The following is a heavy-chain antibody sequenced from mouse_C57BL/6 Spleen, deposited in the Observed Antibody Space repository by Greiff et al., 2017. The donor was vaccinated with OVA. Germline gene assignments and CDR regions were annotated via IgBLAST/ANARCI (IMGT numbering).Heavy chain of an antibody. J-gene: IGHJ1*03. CDR3: AINYYGSSPRYFDV. V-gene: IGHV1-50*01. CDR1: GYTFTSYW. D-gene: IGHD1-1*01. CDR2: IDPSDSYT. Sequence: QVQLQQPGAELVKPGASVKLSCKASGYTFTSYWMQWVKQRPGQGLEWIGEIDPSDSYTNYNQKFKGKATLTVDTSSSTAYMQLSSLTSEDSAVYYCAINYYGSSPRYFDVWGTGTTVTVSS.